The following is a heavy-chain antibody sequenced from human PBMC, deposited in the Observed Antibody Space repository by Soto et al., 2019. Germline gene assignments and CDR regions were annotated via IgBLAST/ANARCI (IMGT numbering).Heavy chain of an antibody. J-gene: IGHJ4*02. Sequence: QLQLQESGPGLVKPSETLSLTCTVSGGSISSSSYYWGWIRQPPGKGLEWIGSIYYSGSTYYNPSLRSRVTISVDTSKNQCALKLSSVTAADTAVYYCARRIAVAGTPFFDYWGQGTLVTVSS. CDR1: GGSISSSSYY. CDR2: IYYSGST. D-gene: IGHD6-19*01. CDR3: ARRIAVAGTPFFDY. V-gene: IGHV4-39*01.